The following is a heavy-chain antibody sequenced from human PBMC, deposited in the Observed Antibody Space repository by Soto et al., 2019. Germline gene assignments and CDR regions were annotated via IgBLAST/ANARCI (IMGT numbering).Heavy chain of an antibody. CDR3: ARYWSAGTLYGAFDI. CDR2: IIPMIGAT. Sequence: QVQLVQSGSEVKKPGSSVKVSCKASGGTFSDFTLSWLRQAPGRGLEWMGGIIPMIGATNNAQKLKGRLTITADKSTGTVYMELNSMRSDDTAVYYCARYWSAGTLYGAFDIWGQGTEVTVSP. D-gene: IGHD2-15*01. J-gene: IGHJ3*02. V-gene: IGHV1-69*06. CDR1: GGTFSDFT.